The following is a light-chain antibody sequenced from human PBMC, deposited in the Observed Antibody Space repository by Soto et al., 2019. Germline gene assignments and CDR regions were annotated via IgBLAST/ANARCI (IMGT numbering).Light chain of an antibody. CDR1: QDVSSK. Sequence: ELVVTQSPATLSVSPGERVTLSCRTSQDVSSKLAWYQQKAGQAPSLLIYDASTRATGTPARLSGSGSGTEFTLAVSSLQSEDYAVYFCQQYIRWPLTFGGGTKVDIK. CDR2: DAS. V-gene: IGKV3D-15*01. J-gene: IGKJ4*01. CDR3: QQYIRWPLT.